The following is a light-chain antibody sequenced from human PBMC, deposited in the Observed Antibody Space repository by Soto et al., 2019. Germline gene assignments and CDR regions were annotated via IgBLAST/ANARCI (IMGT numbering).Light chain of an antibody. CDR1: QGISSY. Sequence: AIRMTQSPSSFSASTGDRVTITCRASQGISSYLAWYQQKPGKAPKLLIYSASTLQSGVPSRFSGSGSGTDFTLIISCLQSEDFATYYCQQYYSYPLTCGGGTKVEIK. CDR3: QQYYSYPLT. V-gene: IGKV1-8*01. J-gene: IGKJ4*01. CDR2: SAS.